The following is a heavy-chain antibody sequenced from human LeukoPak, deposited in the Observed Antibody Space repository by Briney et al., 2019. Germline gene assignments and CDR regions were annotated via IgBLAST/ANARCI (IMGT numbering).Heavy chain of an antibody. Sequence: GESLKISCKGSGYSFTSYWIGWVRQMPGKGLEWMGIIYPGDSDTRYSPSFQGQVTISADKSISTAYLRWSSLKASDTAMYYCARHNGGGYYYVYGAAFDIWGQGTMVTVSS. CDR1: GYSFTSYW. CDR3: ARHNGGGYYYVYGAAFDI. J-gene: IGHJ3*02. V-gene: IGHV5-51*01. D-gene: IGHD3-22*01. CDR2: IYPGDSDT.